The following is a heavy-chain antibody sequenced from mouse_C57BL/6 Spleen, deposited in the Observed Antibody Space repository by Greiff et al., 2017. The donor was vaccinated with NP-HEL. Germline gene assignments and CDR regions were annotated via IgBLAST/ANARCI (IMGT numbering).Heavy chain of an antibody. CDR3: ARHEDAVLLFAY. CDR1: GYTFTEYT. D-gene: IGHD1-1*01. CDR2: FYPGSGSI. V-gene: IGHV1-62-2*01. J-gene: IGHJ3*01. Sequence: QVHVKQSGAELVKPGASVKLSCKASGYTFTEYTIHWVKQRSGQGLEWIGWFYPGSGSIKYNEKFKDKATLTADKSSSTVYMELSRLTSEDSAVYFCARHEDAVLLFAYWGQGTLVTVSA.